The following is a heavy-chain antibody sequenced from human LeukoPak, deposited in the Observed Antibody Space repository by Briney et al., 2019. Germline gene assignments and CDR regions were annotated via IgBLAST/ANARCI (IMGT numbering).Heavy chain of an antibody. D-gene: IGHD3-10*01. CDR3: ARDNTQWFGELTDAFDI. V-gene: IGHV4-39*07. Sequence: PSETLSLTCTVSGGSISSSSYYWGWIRQPPGKGLEWIGSIYYSGSTYYNPSLKSRVTISVDTSKNQFSLKLSSVTAADTAVYYCARDNTQWFGELTDAFDIWGQGTMVTVSS. CDR2: IYYSGST. CDR1: GGSISSSSYY. J-gene: IGHJ3*02.